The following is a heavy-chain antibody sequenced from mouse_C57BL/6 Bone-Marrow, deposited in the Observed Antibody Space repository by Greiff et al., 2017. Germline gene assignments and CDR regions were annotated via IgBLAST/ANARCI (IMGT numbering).Heavy chain of an antibody. D-gene: IGHD2-4*01. V-gene: IGHV2-5*01. CDR2: IWRGGST. Sequence: QVQLKESGPGLVQPSQSLSITCTVSGFSLTSYGVHWVRQSPGKGLEWLGVIWRGGSTDYNAAFMSRLSITKDNSKSHVFFKMNSLQADDTAIYYCAKRGIYYDYDCAMDYWGQGTSVTVSA. CDR3: AKRGIYYDYDCAMDY. J-gene: IGHJ4*01. CDR1: GFSLTSYG.